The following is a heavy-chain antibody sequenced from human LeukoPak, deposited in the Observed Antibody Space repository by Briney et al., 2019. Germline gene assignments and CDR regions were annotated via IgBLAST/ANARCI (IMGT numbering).Heavy chain of an antibody. CDR1: GGTFSSYA. CDR2: IIPIFGTA. Sequence: SVKVSCKASGGTFSSYAISWVRQAPGQGLEWMGGIIPIFGTANYAQKFQGRVTITADESTSTAYMELSSLRSEGTAVYYCAVGATTNGAFDIWGQGTMVTVSS. J-gene: IGHJ3*02. CDR3: AVGATTNGAFDI. V-gene: IGHV1-69*13. D-gene: IGHD1-26*01.